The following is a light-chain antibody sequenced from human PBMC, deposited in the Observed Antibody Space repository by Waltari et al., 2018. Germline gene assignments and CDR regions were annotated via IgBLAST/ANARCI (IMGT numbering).Light chain of an antibody. V-gene: IGLV2-23*01. CDR1: SSDVGSYNL. J-gene: IGLJ3*02. Sequence: QSALTQPASVSGSPGQSISISCTGTSSDVGSYNLVSWYQQHPDKAPKLMIYEDTKRPSGVSNRFSGSKSGTTASLTISGLQAEDEADYYCCSYAGSSTLEFGGGTKLTVL. CDR2: EDT. CDR3: CSYAGSSTLE.